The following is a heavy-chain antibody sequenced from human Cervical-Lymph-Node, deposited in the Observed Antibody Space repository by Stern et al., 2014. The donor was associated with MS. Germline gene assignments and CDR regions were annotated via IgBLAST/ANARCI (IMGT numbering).Heavy chain of an antibody. D-gene: IGHD1-26*01. Sequence: VQLVQSGAEVKKPGASVKVSCTASGYTFTSYGMSWVRQAPGQGLEWVGRISAYSSSTDYTQNVHGGNTRSTNSSTSTAYMELRSLRSDDTAVYYCARCLRGSGNAFDIWGQGTMVTVSS. J-gene: IGHJ3*02. V-gene: IGHV1-18*04. CDR1: GYTFTSYG. CDR2: ISAYSSST. CDR3: ARCLRGSGNAFDI.